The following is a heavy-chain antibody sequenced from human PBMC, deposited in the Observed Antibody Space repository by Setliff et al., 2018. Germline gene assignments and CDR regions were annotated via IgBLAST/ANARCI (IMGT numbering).Heavy chain of an antibody. Sequence: LGESLKISCKGSGYSFTRYWIGWVRQMPGKGLEWMGIIYPSDSDTRYSPSFQGQVTISADKSISTAYLQWSSLKASDTAMYYCARRQGANWGSDYYYGMDVWGQGTTVTVSS. D-gene: IGHD7-27*01. CDR1: GYSFTRYW. V-gene: IGHV5-51*01. CDR2: IYPSDSDT. CDR3: ARRQGANWGSDYYYGMDV. J-gene: IGHJ6*02.